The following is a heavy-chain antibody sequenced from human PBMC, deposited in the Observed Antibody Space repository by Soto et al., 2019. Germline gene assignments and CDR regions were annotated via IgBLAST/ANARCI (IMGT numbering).Heavy chain of an antibody. CDR3: AKDYYGSGSYCDY. V-gene: IGHV3-23*01. Sequence: GGSLRLSCAASGFTFSTYAMGWVRQAPGKGLEWVSAISGSGGSTYYADSVKGRFTISRDNSKNTLYLQMNSLRAEDTAVYYCAKDYYGSGSYCDYWGQGTLVTVSS. CDR1: GFTFSTYA. D-gene: IGHD3-10*01. J-gene: IGHJ4*02. CDR2: ISGSGGST.